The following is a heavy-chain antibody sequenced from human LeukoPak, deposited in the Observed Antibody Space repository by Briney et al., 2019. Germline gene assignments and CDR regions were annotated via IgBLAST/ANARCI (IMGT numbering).Heavy chain of an antibody. CDR3: ARENYGDYDGWFDP. D-gene: IGHD4-17*01. V-gene: IGHV4-4*02. CDR1: GGSISSSNW. J-gene: IGHJ5*02. Sequence: SETLSLTCAVSGGSISSSNWWSWVRQPPGKGLEWIGEIYHSASTNYNPSLKSRVTISVDKSKNQFSLKLSSVTAADTAVYYCARENYGDYDGWFDPWGQGTLVTVSS. CDR2: IYHSAST.